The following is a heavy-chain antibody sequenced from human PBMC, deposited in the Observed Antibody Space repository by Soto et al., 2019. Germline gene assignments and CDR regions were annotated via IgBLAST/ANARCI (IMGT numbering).Heavy chain of an antibody. CDR2: IHNSGST. J-gene: IGHJ4*03. V-gene: IGHV4-59*01. CDR3: ARSWSGTEY. CDR1: GVSITSYY. Sequence: PSETLSLTCTFSGVSITSYYWSWIRQPPGKGLEWIGYIHNSGSTSYNPSLQSRVTISADVSKNQFSLDLRSVTAADTAVYYCARSWSGTEYWGHGTLVSVSS. D-gene: IGHD3-10*01.